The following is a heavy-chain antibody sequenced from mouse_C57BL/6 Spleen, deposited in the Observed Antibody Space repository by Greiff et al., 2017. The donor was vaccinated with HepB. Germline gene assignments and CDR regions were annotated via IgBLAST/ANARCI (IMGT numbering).Heavy chain of an antibody. Sequence: VQLVESDAELVKPGASVKISCKVSGYTFTDHTIHWMKQRPEQGLEWIGYIYPRDGSTKYNEKFKGKATLTADKSSSTAYMQLNSLTSEDSAVYFSARWGAYYGSFAYWGQGTLVTVSA. D-gene: IGHD1-1*01. CDR1: GYTFTDHT. J-gene: IGHJ3*01. CDR2: IYPRDGST. V-gene: IGHV1-78*01. CDR3: ARWGAYYGSFAY.